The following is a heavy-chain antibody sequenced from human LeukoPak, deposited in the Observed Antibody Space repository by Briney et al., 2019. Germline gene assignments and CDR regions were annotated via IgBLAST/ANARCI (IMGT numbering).Heavy chain of an antibody. CDR1: GFTFSSYA. CDR3: AKDRSRGDSSSWYPRFDP. Sequence: GGSLRLSCAASGFTFSSYAMHWVRQAPGKGLEWVAVISYDGSNKYYADSVKGRFTISRDNSKNTLYLQMNSLRAEDTAVYYCAKDRSRGDSSSWYPRFDPWGQGTLVTVSS. J-gene: IGHJ5*02. D-gene: IGHD6-13*01. V-gene: IGHV3-30*04. CDR2: ISYDGSNK.